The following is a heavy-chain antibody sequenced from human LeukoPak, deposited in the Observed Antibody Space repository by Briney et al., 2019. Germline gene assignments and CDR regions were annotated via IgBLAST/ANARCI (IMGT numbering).Heavy chain of an antibody. J-gene: IGHJ6*01. V-gene: IGHV3-7*03. CDR3: ASLYYDILTGYDYYGMDV. D-gene: IGHD3-9*01. Sequence: GGSLRLSCAASGFTFSSYWISWVRQAPGKGLEWVANIKQDGSEKYYVDSVKGRFTISRDNAKNSLYLQMNSLRAEDTAVYYCASLYYDILTGYDYYGMDVWGKGPRSPSPQ. CDR1: GFTFSSYW. CDR2: IKQDGSEK.